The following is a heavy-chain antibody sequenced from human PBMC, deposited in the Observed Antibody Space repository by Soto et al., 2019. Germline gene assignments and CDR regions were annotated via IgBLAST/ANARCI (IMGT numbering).Heavy chain of an antibody. V-gene: IGHV3-23*01. CDR1: GFIFSDYA. CDR3: AKTMARMGGYDMTWLAP. Sequence: DVQLLESGGNLVQPGMSLRLSCAASGFIFSDYAMTWVRQAPGRGLEWVSTISGTRGRQRNTVYTACVKGRFTVTRDNSKNTLFLQMNSLRVEDTAVYYCAKTMARMGGYDMTWLAPWGPGTLVTVSS. J-gene: IGHJ5*02. D-gene: IGHD5-12*01. CDR2: ISGTRGRQRNT.